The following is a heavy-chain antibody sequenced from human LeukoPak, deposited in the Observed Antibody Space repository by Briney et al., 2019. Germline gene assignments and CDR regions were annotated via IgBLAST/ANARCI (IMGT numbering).Heavy chain of an antibody. CDR3: ARAGTLLRHFDY. D-gene: IGHD2-15*01. J-gene: IGHJ4*02. CDR2: INPSGGST. CDR1: GYTFTSYY. V-gene: IGHV1-46*01. Sequence: ASVTVSFKASGYTFTSYYMHWVRQAPGQGLEWMGIINPSGGSTSYAQKFQGRVTMTRDMSTSTVYMELSSLRSEDTAVYYCARAGTLLRHFDYWGQGTLVTVSS.